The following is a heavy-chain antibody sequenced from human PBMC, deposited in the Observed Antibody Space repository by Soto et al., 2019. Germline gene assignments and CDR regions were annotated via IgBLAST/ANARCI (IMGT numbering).Heavy chain of an antibody. CDR1: GFTFSDSA. Sequence: EVQLVESGGGLVQPGGSLKLSCAASGFTFSDSAMHWVRQASGKGLEWLGRIRSKAHNYATAHTAAGKGRLTVSRDESKNTAYLQMTSLKTEDTAVYYCARHITGDTTDYYYGMGIWGHGTTVTVSS. CDR3: ARHITGDTTDYYYGMGI. D-gene: IGHD1-26*01. J-gene: IGHJ6*02. V-gene: IGHV3-73*02. CDR2: IRSKAHNYAT.